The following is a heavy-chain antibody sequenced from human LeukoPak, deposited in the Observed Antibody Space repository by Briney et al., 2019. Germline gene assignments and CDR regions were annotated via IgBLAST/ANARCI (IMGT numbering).Heavy chain of an antibody. Sequence: SQTLSLTCTVSGGSISSGGYYWSWIRQHPGKGLEWIGYIYYSGSTYYNPSLKSRVTILVDTSKNQFSLKLSSVTAADTAVYYCARYRIRYCSGGSCYKWFDPWGQGTLVTVSS. CDR1: GGSISSGGYY. D-gene: IGHD2-15*01. CDR3: ARYRIRYCSGGSCYKWFDP. V-gene: IGHV4-31*03. J-gene: IGHJ5*02. CDR2: IYYSGST.